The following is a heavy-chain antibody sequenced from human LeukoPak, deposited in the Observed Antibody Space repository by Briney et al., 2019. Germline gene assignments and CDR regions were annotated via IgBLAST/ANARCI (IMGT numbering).Heavy chain of an antibody. CDR3: ATREYYYDSSGYYPPTYYYYGMDV. CDR2: MNPNSGNT. D-gene: IGHD3-22*01. Sequence: ASVTVSCTASGYTFTSYDINWVRQATGQGLEWMGWMNPNSGNTGYAQKFQGRVTMTRNTSISTAYMELSSLRSEDTAVYYCATREYYYDSSGYYPPTYYYYGMDVWGQGTTVTVSS. J-gene: IGHJ6*02. CDR1: GYTFTSYD. V-gene: IGHV1-8*01.